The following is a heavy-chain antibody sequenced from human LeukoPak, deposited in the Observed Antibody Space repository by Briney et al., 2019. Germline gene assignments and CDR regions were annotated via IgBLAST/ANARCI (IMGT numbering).Heavy chain of an antibody. Sequence: PSETLSLTCAVSGGSISSDYWWSWVRQPPGKGLEYIGEIHYSGTTNYNPSLKSRVTISVDTSKNQFSLKLSSVTAADTAVYYCAISSGIAVAGIRSFDYWGQGTLVTVSS. J-gene: IGHJ4*02. CDR1: GGSISSDYW. D-gene: IGHD6-19*01. CDR3: AISSGIAVAGIRSFDY. V-gene: IGHV4-4*02. CDR2: IHYSGTT.